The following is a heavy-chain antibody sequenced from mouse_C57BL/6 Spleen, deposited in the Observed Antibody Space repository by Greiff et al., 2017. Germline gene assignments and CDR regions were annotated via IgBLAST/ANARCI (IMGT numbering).Heavy chain of an antibody. D-gene: IGHD3-3*01. J-gene: IGHJ3*01. CDR1: GSAFSSYW. CDR3: ARGGAGPAWFAY. CDR2: IYPGAGDT. Sequence: QVQLQQSGAELVKPGASVKISCKASGSAFSSYWLNWVKQRPGKGLEWIGQIYPGAGDTNYNGKFKGKATLTADKSSSTAYMQLSSLTSEDSAVYFCARGGAGPAWFAYGGQGTLVTVSA. V-gene: IGHV1-80*01.